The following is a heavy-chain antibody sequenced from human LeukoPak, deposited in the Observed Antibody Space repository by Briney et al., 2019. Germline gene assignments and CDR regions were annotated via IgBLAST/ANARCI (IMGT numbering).Heavy chain of an antibody. CDR2: IFPGDSDT. D-gene: IGHD3-22*01. CDR3: ARRYYHDSGGYYYDAFDI. J-gene: IGHJ3*02. CDR1: GYSFTSYW. V-gene: IGHV5-51*01. Sequence: GESLKISCKGSGYSFTSYWIGWVRRMPGKGLEWMGMIFPGDSDTRYSPSFQGHVTISGDKSISTAYLQWSSLKASDTAMYYCARRYYHDSGGYYYDAFDIWGQGTMVTVSS.